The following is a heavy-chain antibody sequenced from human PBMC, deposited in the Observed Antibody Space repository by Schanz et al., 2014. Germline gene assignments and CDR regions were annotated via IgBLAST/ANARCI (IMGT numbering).Heavy chain of an antibody. Sequence: EVQLLESGGGLVQPGRSLRLSCAAYGFTLSSYAMHWVRQGTGKGLEWVSTIGYLGDTYYPDSVKGRFTVSRDSGQNSLYLQMNSLRAGDTAVYYCARGTDWNLHYWGQGALXTVSS. CDR1: GFTLSSYA. J-gene: IGHJ4*02. CDR3: ARGTDWNLHY. V-gene: IGHV3-13*01. CDR2: IGYLGDT. D-gene: IGHD1-1*01.